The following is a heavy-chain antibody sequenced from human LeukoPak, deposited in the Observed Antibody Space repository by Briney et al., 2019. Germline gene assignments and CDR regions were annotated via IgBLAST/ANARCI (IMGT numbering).Heavy chain of an antibody. V-gene: IGHV1-2*02. CDR1: GYTLTELS. D-gene: IGHD3-10*01. CDR3: ARSYYYGRSAFDI. Sequence: ASVKVSCKVSGYTLTELSMHWVRQAPGKGLEWMGWINPNSGGTNYAQKFQGRVTMTRDTSISTAYMELSRLRSDDTAVYYCARSYYYGRSAFDIWGQGTMVTVSS. J-gene: IGHJ3*02. CDR2: INPNSGGT.